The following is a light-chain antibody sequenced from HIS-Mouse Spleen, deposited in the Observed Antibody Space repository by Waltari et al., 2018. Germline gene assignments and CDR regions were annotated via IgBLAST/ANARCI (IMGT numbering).Light chain of an antibody. CDR1: SSDVGSYNL. J-gene: IGLJ3*02. CDR3: CSYAGSSTWV. CDR2: EGS. V-gene: IGLV2-23*01. Sequence: QSALTQPASVSGSPGQSITIPCTGTSSDVGSYNLVPLYQQHPGQAPKPMIYEGSKRPSGVSNRFSGSKSGNTASLTISGLQAEDEADYYCCSYAGSSTWVFGGGTKLTVL.